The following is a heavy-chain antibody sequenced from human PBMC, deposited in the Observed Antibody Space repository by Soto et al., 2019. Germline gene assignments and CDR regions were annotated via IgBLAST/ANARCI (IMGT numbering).Heavy chain of an antibody. CDR2: INPNSGGT. V-gene: IGHV1-2*04. J-gene: IGHJ4*02. CDR1: GYTFTDYY. Sequence: QVQLVQSGAEVKKPGASVKVSCTTSGYTFTDYYLHWVRQAPGQGLEWMGWINPNSGGTKYAEKFQGWVTMTRDTSTSTAYMELSKLRSDDTAVYYCARDYARSDCYNLFDYWGQGTLVTVSS. CDR3: ARDYARSDCYNLFDY. D-gene: IGHD2-21*01.